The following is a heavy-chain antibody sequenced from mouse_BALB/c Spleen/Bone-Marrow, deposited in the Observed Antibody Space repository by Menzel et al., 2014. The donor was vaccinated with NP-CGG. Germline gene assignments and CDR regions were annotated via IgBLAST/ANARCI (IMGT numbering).Heavy chain of an antibody. CDR3: ATYDYDGRFDY. Sequence: VKLMESGPGLVAPSQNLSITCTVSGFSLTNYGVHWIRQPPGKGLEWLGIIWAVGSTNYNSALMSRLSISKDNSKSQVFFKMNSLQTDDTAIYYCATYDYDGRFDYWGQGTTLTVSS. CDR2: IWAVGST. J-gene: IGHJ2*01. V-gene: IGHV2-9*02. CDR1: GFSLTNYG. D-gene: IGHD2-4*01.